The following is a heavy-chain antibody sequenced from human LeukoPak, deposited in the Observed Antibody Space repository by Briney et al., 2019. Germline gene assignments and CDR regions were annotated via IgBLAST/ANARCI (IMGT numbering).Heavy chain of an antibody. V-gene: IGHV1-69*06. J-gene: IGHJ5*02. CDR3: ARSPGGYGSGSLSSNWFDP. CDR1: GGTFSSHA. CDR2: IIPIFGTA. D-gene: IGHD3-10*01. Sequence: SVKVSCKASGGTFSSHAISWVRQAPGQGLEWMGGIIPIFGTANYAQKFQGRVTITADKSTSTAYMELSSLRSEDTAVYYCARSPGGYGSGSLSSNWFDPWGQGTLVTVSS.